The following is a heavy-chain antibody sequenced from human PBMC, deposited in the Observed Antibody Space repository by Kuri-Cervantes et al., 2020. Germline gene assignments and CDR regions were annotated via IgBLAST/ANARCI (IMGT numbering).Heavy chain of an antibody. CDR2: ISSSSSTI. CDR1: GFTFSSYS. J-gene: IGHJ6*02. D-gene: IGHD3-10*01. V-gene: IGHV3-48*02. Sequence: GESLKISCAASGFTFSSYSMNWVRQAPGKGLEWVSYISSSSSTIYYADSVKGRFTISRDNAKNSLYLQMNSLRDEDTAVYYCARALWFGESGYYYYGVDVWGQGTTVTVSS. CDR3: ARALWFGESGYYYYGVDV.